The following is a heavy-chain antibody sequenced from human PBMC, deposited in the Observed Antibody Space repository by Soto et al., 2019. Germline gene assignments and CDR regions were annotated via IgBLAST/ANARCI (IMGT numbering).Heavy chain of an antibody. CDR1: GFTFSDYY. V-gene: IGHV3-11*06. D-gene: IGHD4-17*01. Sequence: QVQVVESGGGLVKPGGSLRLSCAASGFTFSDYYMSWIRQAPGKGLEWVSYISSSSSYTNYADSVKGRFTISRDNAKNSLYLQMNSLRAEDTAVYYCARVVATVTTFYFDYWGQGTLVTVSS. J-gene: IGHJ4*02. CDR2: ISSSSSYT. CDR3: ARVVATVTTFYFDY.